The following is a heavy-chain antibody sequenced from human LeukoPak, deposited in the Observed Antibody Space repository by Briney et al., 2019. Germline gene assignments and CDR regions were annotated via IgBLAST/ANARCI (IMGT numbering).Heavy chain of an antibody. V-gene: IGHV3-21*04. CDR1: GFTFSSYS. Sequence: GGSLRLSCAASGFTFSSYSMNRVRQAPGKGLEWVSSISSSSSYIYYADSVKGRFTISRDNSKNTLYLQMNSLRAEDTAVYYCAKAPCGYDFWSGCNWFDPWGQGTLVTVSS. CDR3: AKAPCGYDFWSGCNWFDP. CDR2: ISSSSSYI. J-gene: IGHJ5*02. D-gene: IGHD3-3*01.